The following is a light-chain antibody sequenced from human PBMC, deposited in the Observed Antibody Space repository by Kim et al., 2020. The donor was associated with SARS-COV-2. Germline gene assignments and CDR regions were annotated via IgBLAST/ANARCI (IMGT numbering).Light chain of an antibody. J-gene: IGKJ1*01. CDR1: QSVSSSY. CDR3: QQYGNSPHT. CDR2: GAS. V-gene: IGKV3-20*01. Sequence: EIVLTQSPGTLSLSPGERATLSCRASQSVSSSYLAWYQQKPGQAPRLLIYGASSRATGVPDMFSGSGSGTDFTLTITRLEPEDFAVYYCQQYGNSPHTFGQGTKVDIK.